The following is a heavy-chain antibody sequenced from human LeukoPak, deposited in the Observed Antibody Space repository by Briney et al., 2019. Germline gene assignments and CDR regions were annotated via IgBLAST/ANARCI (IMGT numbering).Heavy chain of an antibody. J-gene: IGHJ4*02. CDR2: IFPSGGEI. D-gene: IGHD2-15*01. CDR1: GFTFSTFA. V-gene: IGHV3-23*01. Sequence: GGSLRLSCAASGFTFSTFAMIWVRQPPGKGLEWVSSIFPSGGEIHYADSVRGRFTISRDNSKNTLYLQMNSLRAEDTAVYYCAREDRYCSGGSCYSWGQGTLVTVSS. CDR3: AREDRYCSGGSCYS.